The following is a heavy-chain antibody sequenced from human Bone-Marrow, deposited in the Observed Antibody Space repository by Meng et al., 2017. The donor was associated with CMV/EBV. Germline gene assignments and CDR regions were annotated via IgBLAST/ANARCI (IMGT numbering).Heavy chain of an antibody. CDR3: ARAGYGGNSPVDY. D-gene: IGHD4-23*01. CDR2: IIPIFGTA. CDR1: GGTFRSYA. J-gene: IGHJ4*02. Sequence: TASGGTFRSYALCWVRHAPGQGLEWMGGIIPIFGTANYAQKFQGRVTITTDESTSTAYMELSSLRSEDTAVYYCARAGYGGNSPVDYWGQGTLVTVSS. V-gene: IGHV1-69*05.